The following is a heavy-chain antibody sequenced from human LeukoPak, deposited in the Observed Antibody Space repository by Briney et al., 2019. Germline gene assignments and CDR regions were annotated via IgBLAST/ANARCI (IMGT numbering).Heavy chain of an antibody. J-gene: IGHJ4*02. CDR1: GFTFSSYS. D-gene: IGHD3-3*01. V-gene: IGHV4-30-4*08. CDR3: ASVPRGYYDFWSGYHRNGGDY. Sequence: LRLSCAASGFTFSSYSMNWVRQPPGKGLEWIGYIYYSGSTYYNASLKSRVTISVDTSKNQFSLKLSSVTAADTAVYYCASVPRGYYDFWSGYHRNGGDYWGQGTLVTVSS. CDR2: IYYSGST.